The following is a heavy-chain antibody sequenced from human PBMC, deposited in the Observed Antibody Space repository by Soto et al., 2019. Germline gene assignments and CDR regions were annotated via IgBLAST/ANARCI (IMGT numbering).Heavy chain of an antibody. CDR3: ARRTREDDAFDF. V-gene: IGHV4-59*01. J-gene: IGHJ3*01. CDR1: GGSISSYY. D-gene: IGHD1-7*01. Sequence: SETLSLTCAVSGGSISSYYWSWIRQPPGKGLEWIGCVHYSGRTNYNPSLDSRISISVGTSKNQFSLKLTSVTAADTAVYYCARRTREDDAFDFWGHGKMVTVSS. CDR2: VHYSGRT.